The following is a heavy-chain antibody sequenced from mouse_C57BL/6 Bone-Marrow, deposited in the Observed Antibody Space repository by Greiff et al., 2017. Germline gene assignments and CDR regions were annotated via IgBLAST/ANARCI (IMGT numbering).Heavy chain of an antibody. V-gene: IGHV5-9*01. Sequence: EVKLVESGGGLVKPGGSLKLSCAASGFTFSSYTMSWVRQTPEQRLQWVAAISGGGGNTYYPDSVKGRFTISRDNDKNILYLQMSSLRFEDADLYYCSRQVTTVLATKYFDVWGTGTTVTVSS. CDR1: GFTFSSYT. J-gene: IGHJ1*03. CDR3: SRQVTTVLATKYFDV. CDR2: ISGGGGNT. D-gene: IGHD1-1*01.